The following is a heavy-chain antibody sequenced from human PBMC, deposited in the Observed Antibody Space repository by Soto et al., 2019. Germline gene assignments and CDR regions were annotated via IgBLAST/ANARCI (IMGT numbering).Heavy chain of an antibody. CDR1: GYTFTSYY. V-gene: IGHV1-46*01. D-gene: IGHD3-16*02. CDR2: INPSGGST. Sequence: SSVKVSCKASGYTFTSYYMHWVRQAPGQGLEWMGIINPSGGSTSYAQKFQGRVTMTRDTSTRTVYLELSRLRSEDTAVYSCARERGYHYYGMDVWGQGTTVTESS. CDR3: ARERGYHYYGMDV. J-gene: IGHJ6*02.